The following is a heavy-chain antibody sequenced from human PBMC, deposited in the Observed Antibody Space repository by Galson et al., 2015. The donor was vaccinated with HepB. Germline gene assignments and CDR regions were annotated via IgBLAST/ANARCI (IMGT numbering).Heavy chain of an antibody. D-gene: IGHD3/OR15-3a*01. J-gene: IGHJ4*02. Sequence: SVKVSCKASGYTFTSYYMHWVRQAPGQGLEWMGIITPSGGSASYAQKFQGRVTMTRDTSTSTVYMELSSLRSEDTAVYYCARGARQIYDFSDWFSDYWGQGTLVTVSS. CDR2: ITPSGGSA. CDR1: GYTFTSYY. V-gene: IGHV1-46*01. CDR3: ARGARQIYDFSDWFSDY.